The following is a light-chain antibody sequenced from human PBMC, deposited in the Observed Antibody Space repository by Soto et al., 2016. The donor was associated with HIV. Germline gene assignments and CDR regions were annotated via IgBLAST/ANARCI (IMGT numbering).Light chain of an antibody. Sequence: SYVLTQPPSVSVAPGKTARIPCGGNNIGIKSVHWYQRKPGQAPVLVVYDDSDRPSGIPERFSGSNSANTATLTISRVEAGDEADYYCQVWDSSSDHRVFGGGTKLTV. CDR2: DDS. V-gene: IGLV3-21*03. CDR3: QVWDSSSDHRV. CDR1: NIGIKS. J-gene: IGLJ3*02.